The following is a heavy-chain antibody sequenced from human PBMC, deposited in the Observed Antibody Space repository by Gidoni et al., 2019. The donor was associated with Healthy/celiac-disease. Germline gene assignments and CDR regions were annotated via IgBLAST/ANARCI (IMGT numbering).Heavy chain of an antibody. CDR2: IYYSGST. Sequence: QVQLQESGPGLVKPSATLSLTCTVSGGSVSSGSYYWSWIRQPPGKGLEWIGYIYYSGSTNYNPSLKSRVTISVDTSKNQFSLKLSSVTAADTAVYYCARAAFGGVIDKGFDYWGQGTLVTVSS. CDR1: GGSVSSGSYY. D-gene: IGHD3-16*02. CDR3: ARAAFGGVIDKGFDY. J-gene: IGHJ4*02. V-gene: IGHV4-61*01.